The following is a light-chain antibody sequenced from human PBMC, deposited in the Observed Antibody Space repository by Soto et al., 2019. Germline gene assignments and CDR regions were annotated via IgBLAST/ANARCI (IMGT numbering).Light chain of an antibody. J-gene: IGKJ3*01. V-gene: IGKV2-28*01. CDR1: QSLLHSNGYNY. CDR2: LGS. CDR3: MQGLQILFT. Sequence: DIVITQSPLSLSVTPGEPASISCRSSQSLLHSNGYNYVDWYVQRPGQSPQLLIYLGSTRASGVPDRFSGSGSATDFTLKISRVEAEDVGVYYCMQGLQILFTFGPGTTVDFK.